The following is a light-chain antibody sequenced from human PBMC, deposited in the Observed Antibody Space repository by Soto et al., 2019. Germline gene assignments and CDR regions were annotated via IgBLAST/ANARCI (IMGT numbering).Light chain of an antibody. V-gene: IGKV3-20*01. Sequence: EFVLTQSPGKLSLSPGERATLSCRASQSISSSFLAWYQQKPGQAPRLLIYGASSRGTGIPDRFSGSGSGTDFTLTISRTEPEDFAVYYCQQYGSSPPLTFGGGTKVEI. CDR2: GAS. J-gene: IGKJ4*01. CDR1: QSISSSF. CDR3: QQYGSSPPLT.